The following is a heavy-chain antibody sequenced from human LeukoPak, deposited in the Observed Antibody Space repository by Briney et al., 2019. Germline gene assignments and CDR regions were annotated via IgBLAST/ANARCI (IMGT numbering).Heavy chain of an antibody. CDR2: ISYDGSNK. V-gene: IGHV3-30*04. CDR3: ARDTYSSGWYDH. J-gene: IGHJ5*02. CDR1: GFTFSSYA. D-gene: IGHD6-19*01. Sequence: GRSLRLSCAASGFTFSSYAMHWVRQAPGKGLEWVAVISYDGSNKYYADSVKGRFTISGDNSKNTLYLQMNSLRAEDTAVYYCARDTYSSGWYDHWGQGTLVTVSS.